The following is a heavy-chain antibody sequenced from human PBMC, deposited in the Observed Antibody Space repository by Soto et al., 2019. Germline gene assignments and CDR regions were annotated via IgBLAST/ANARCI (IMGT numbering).Heavy chain of an antibody. J-gene: IGHJ6*03. CDR3: TTDDLVSQLERAYYYYFIDV. Sequence: PGGSLRLSCAASGFTFSNAWMSWVRQAPGKGLEWVGRIKSKTDGGTTDYAAPVKGRFTISRDDSKNALYLQMNSLKTEDTAVYYCTTDDLVSQLERAYYYYFIDVCGRGSTVTVSS. CDR2: IKSKTDGGTT. D-gene: IGHD1-1*01. V-gene: IGHV3-15*01. CDR1: GFTFSNAW.